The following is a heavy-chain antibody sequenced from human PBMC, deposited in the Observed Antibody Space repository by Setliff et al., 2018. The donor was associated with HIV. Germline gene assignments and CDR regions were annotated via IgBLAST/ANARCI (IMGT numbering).Heavy chain of an antibody. J-gene: IGHJ6*03. CDR3: ARNPRIAVAGTDYYYYMDV. Sequence: ASVKVSCKASGGTFSSYAISWVRQAPGQGLEWMGWITAYNDNTYYEGKFQGRVTMTRDTSTSTVYMELSSLRSEDTAVYYCARNPRIAVAGTDYYYYMDVWGKGTTVTVSS. D-gene: IGHD6-19*01. V-gene: IGHV1-18*01. CDR1: GGTFSSYA. CDR2: ITAYNDNT.